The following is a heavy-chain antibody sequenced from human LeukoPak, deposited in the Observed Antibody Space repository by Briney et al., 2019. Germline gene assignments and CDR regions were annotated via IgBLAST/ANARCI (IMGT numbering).Heavy chain of an antibody. CDR2: MNPNSGKT. D-gene: IGHD3-16*02. CDR3: ARGTSVGDIAFDY. J-gene: IGHJ4*02. V-gene: IGHV1-8*03. Sequence: GASVKVSCKASGGTFSSYAISWVRQAPGQGLEWMGWMNPNSGKTGYAQKFQGRVTITRNTSISTAYMELSSLRSEDTAVYYCARGTSVGDIAFDYWGQGTLVTVSS. CDR1: GGTFSSYA.